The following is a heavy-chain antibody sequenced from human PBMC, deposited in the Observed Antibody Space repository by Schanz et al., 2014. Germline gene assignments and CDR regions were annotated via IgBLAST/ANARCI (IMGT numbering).Heavy chain of an antibody. CDR2: IDRDGSRT. D-gene: IGHD6-13*01. CDR3: AKDCSIRYGSTCVEY. V-gene: IGHV3-74*01. J-gene: IGHJ4*02. Sequence: EVQLVESGGGFVQPGGSLRLSCAASTFTFSSYWMHWVRQAPGKGLVWVSRIDRDGSRTNYADSVKGRFTISRDKSKNTLSLQMNSLRAEDTAVYYCAKDCSIRYGSTCVEYWGQGTLVTVSS. CDR1: TFTFSSYW.